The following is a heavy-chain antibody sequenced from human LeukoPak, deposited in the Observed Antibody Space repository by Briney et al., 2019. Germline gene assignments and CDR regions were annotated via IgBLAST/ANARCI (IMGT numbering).Heavy chain of an antibody. J-gene: IGHJ6*03. CDR2: INPNSGGT. Sequence: ASAKVSCKASGYTFTGYYMHWVRQAPGQGLEWMGWINPNSGGTNYAQKFQGRVTMTRDTSISTAYMELSRLRSDDTAVYYCARAGHYYYYYYMDVWGKGTTVTVSS. CDR1: GYTFTGYY. CDR3: ARAGHYYYYYYMDV. V-gene: IGHV1-2*02.